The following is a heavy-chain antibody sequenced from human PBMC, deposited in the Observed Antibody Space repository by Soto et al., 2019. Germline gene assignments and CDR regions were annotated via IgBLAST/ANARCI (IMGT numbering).Heavy chain of an antibody. V-gene: IGHV3-30*18. J-gene: IGHJ4*02. CDR1: GFTFSSYG. CDR2: ISYDGSNK. Sequence: GGSLRLSCAASGFTFSSYGMHWVRQAPGKGLEWVAVISYDGSNKYYADSVKGRFTISRDNSKNTLYLQMNSLRAEDTAVYYCAKGPPRVSYYFDYWGQGTLVTVSS. CDR3: AKGPPRVSYYFDY.